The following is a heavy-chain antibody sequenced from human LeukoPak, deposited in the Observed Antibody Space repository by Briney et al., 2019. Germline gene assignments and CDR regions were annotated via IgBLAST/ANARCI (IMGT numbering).Heavy chain of an antibody. D-gene: IGHD6-6*01. J-gene: IGHJ4*02. CDR2: INPNSGGT. CDR3: AREGPYSSSSGTFDY. V-gene: IGHV1-2*06. CDR1: GYTFNCYY. Sequence: ASVKVSCKASGYTFNCYYIHWVRQAPGQGLEWMGRINPNSGGTNYAQKLQGRVTMTTDTSTSTAYMELRSLRSDDTAVYYCAREGPYSSSSGTFDYWGQGTLVTVSS.